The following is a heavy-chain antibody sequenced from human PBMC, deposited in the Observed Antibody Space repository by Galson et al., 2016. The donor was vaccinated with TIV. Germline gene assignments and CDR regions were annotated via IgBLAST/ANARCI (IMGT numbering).Heavy chain of an antibody. V-gene: IGHV3-33*01. CDR2: IWYDGSNK. Sequence: SLRLSCAASGFTFSSYGMHWVRQAPGKGLEWVAVIWYDGSNKYYADSVKGRFTISRDNSKNTLDLQMNSLRAEDTAVYYCARSPSRGYYWSIDYWGRGTLVTVSS. J-gene: IGHJ4*02. CDR1: GFTFSSYG. D-gene: IGHD3-22*01. CDR3: ARSPSRGYYWSIDY.